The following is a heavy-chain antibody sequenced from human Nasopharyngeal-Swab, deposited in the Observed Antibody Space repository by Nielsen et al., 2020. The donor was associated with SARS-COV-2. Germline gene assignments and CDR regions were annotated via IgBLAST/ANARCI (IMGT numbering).Heavy chain of an antibody. Sequence: GESLKISCVASGFTFSSYSLNWVRQAPGKGLEWVSAITSSSGYKYYADSVKGRFTISRDDGKNTLYLQMSSLRAEDTAIYYCTRMFLGFSYGKIDYWGQGTLDTVSS. D-gene: IGHD5-18*01. CDR3: TRMFLGFSYGKIDY. V-gene: IGHV3-21*01. CDR2: ITSSSGYK. J-gene: IGHJ4*02. CDR1: GFTFSSYS.